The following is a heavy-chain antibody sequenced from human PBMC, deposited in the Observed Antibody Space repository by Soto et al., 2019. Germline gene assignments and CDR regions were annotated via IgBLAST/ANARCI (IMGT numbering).Heavy chain of an antibody. CDR1: GGSISSYY. V-gene: IGHV4-59*01. J-gene: IGHJ6*02. Sequence: PSETLSLTCTVSGGSISSYYWSWIRQPPGKGLEWIGYIYYSGSTNYNPSLKSRVTISVDTSKNQSSLKLSSVTAADTAVYYCARLNWNYVDYYYYGMDVWGQGTTVTVSS. D-gene: IGHD1-7*01. CDR3: ARLNWNYVDYYYYGMDV. CDR2: IYYSGST.